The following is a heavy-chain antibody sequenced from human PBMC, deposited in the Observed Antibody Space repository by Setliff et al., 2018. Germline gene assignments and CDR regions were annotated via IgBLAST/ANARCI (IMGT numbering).Heavy chain of an antibody. V-gene: IGHV1-2*02. CDR2: MNTNSGDT. J-gene: IGHJ4*02. CDR1: GNRFTDYN. D-gene: IGHD3-22*01. CDR3: VRHPYYDSSGYYSYFDY. Sequence: GASVKVSCKASGNRFTDYNFHWVRQAPGQGLEWMGWMNTNSGDTKYTQKFQGRVTMTRDTSIATAYLHWTSLKASDTAMYYCVRHPYYDSSGYYSYFDYWGQGALVTVSS.